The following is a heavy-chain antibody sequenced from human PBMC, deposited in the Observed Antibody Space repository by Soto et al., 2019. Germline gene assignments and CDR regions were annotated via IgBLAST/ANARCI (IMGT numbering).Heavy chain of an antibody. Sequence: QVQLVQSGTEVKKPGYTGKVSCKAPAGTFSSYAISWVRQAPGQGLEWLGGIIPIFGTANYAQKLQGRVTIPAAESTSTAYMELSCLRSEDTAVYYCASDGRYCSCGSCYSTHYYYNGMDVWGQGTTVTVSS. CDR3: ASDGRYCSCGSCYSTHYYYNGMDV. V-gene: IGHV1-69*01. D-gene: IGHD2-15*01. J-gene: IGHJ6*02. CDR1: AGTFSSYA. CDR2: IIPIFGTA.